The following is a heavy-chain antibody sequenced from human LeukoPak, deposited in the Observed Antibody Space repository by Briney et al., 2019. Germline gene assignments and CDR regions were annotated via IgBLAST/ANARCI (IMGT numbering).Heavy chain of an antibody. J-gene: IGHJ6*02. CDR2: INPNSGGT. CDR1: GYTFTSYY. V-gene: IGHV1-2*02. Sequence: ASVKVSCKASGYTFTSYYMHWVRQAPGQGLEWMGWINPNSGGTNYAQKFQGRVTMTRDTSISTAYMELSRLRSDDTAVYYCARDNSHFGSVHYYYYGMDVWGQGTTVTVSS. D-gene: IGHD3-10*01. CDR3: ARDNSHFGSVHYYYYGMDV.